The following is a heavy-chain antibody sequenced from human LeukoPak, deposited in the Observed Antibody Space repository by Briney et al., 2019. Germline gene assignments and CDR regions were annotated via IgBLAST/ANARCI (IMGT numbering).Heavy chain of an antibody. Sequence: GGSLRLSCAASGFTFSSYAMSWVRQAPGKGLEWVSAISGSGGSTYYADSVKGRFTISRDNSKNTLYLQMNSLRAEDTAVYYCARDSYYDYVWGSYRLEYFQHWGQGTLVTVSS. J-gene: IGHJ1*01. D-gene: IGHD3-16*02. CDR2: ISGSGGST. CDR1: GFTFSSYA. CDR3: ARDSYYDYVWGSYRLEYFQH. V-gene: IGHV3-23*01.